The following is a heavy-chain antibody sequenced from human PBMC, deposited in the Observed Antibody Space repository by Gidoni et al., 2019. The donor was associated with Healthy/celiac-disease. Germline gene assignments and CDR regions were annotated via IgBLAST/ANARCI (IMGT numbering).Heavy chain of an antibody. V-gene: IGHV4-30-4*01. Sequence: QVQLQESRPGLVKPSQTLSLTCTVSGGSISRGDYYWSWIRQPPGKGLEWIGYISYSGSTYYNPSLKSRVTISVDTSKNQFSLKLSSVTAADTAVYYCARVWAYYGSGSANYFDYWGQGTLVTVSS. D-gene: IGHD3-10*01. J-gene: IGHJ4*02. CDR2: ISYSGST. CDR3: ARVWAYYGSGSANYFDY. CDR1: GGSISRGDYY.